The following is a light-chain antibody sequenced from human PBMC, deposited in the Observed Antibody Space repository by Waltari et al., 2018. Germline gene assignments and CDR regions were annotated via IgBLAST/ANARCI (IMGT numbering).Light chain of an antibody. CDR1: SRDAGDY. CDR3: SSYAGSNNLV. V-gene: IGLV2-8*01. Sequence: QSALPQPPSASGSPGPSVTISCTGPSRDAGDYVPWYQQHPGKAPKLMISEVTKRPSGVPDRFSGSKSGNTASLTVSGLQAEDEADYYCSSYAGSNNLVFGGGTKLTVL. CDR2: EVT. J-gene: IGLJ2*01.